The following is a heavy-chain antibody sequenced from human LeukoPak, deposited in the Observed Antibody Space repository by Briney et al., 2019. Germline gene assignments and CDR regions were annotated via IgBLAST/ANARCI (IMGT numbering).Heavy chain of an antibody. CDR1: GGSISSSNYY. CDR3: ARGKQRHCSSSSCYTESDY. D-gene: IGHD2-2*02. Sequence: KPSETLSLTCTVSGGSISSSNYYWGWICQPPGKGLEWVSYIGSSGSTIYYADSVKGRLTISRDNAKNSLYLQMNSLRAEDAAVYYCARGKQRHCSSSSCYTESDYWGQGILVTVSS. J-gene: IGHJ4*02. CDR2: IGSSGSTI. V-gene: IGHV3-11*04.